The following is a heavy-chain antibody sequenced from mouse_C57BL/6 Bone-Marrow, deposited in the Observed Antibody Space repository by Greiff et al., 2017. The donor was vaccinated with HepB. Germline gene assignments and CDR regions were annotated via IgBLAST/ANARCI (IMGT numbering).Heavy chain of an antibody. V-gene: IGHV6-3*01. CDR1: GFTFSNYW. Sequence: DVQLQESGGGLVQPGGSMKLSCVASGFTFSNYWMNWVRQSPEKGLEWVAQIRLKSDNYATHYAESVKGRFTISRDDSKSSVYLQMNNLRAEDTGIYYCTADGYWGQGTTLTVSS. CDR3: TADGY. CDR2: IRLKSDNYAT. J-gene: IGHJ2*01.